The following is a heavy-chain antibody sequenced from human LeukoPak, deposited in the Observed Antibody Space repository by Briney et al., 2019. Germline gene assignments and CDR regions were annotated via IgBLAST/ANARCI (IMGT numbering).Heavy chain of an antibody. D-gene: IGHD1-26*01. CDR1: GGSISSNSYY. V-gene: IGHV4-39*01. CDR3: ARYELEQWELDY. Sequence: SETLSLTCAVSGGSISSNSYYWGWIRQPPGKGLEWIGSIYYSGSTYYNPSLKSRVTISVDTSKNQFSLKLSSVTAADTAVYYCARYELEQWELDYWGQGTLVTVSS. CDR2: IYYSGST. J-gene: IGHJ4*02.